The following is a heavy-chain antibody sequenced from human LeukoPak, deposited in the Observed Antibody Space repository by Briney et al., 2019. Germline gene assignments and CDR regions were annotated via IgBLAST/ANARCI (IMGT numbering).Heavy chain of an antibody. CDR1: GGSISSSSYS. CDR2: INSSGSS. J-gene: IGHJ3*02. D-gene: IGHD3-3*01. V-gene: IGHV4-61*02. CDR3: ARGFGAFDI. Sequence: PSETLSLTRTVSGGSISSSSYSWSWIRQPAGKELEWIGLINSSGSSNYNPSLKSRVTISLDTSKNQFSLKLDSVTAADTAVYYCARGFGAFDIWGQGTMVTVSS.